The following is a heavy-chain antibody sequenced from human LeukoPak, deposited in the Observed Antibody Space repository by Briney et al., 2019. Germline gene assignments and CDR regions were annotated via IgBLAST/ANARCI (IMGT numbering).Heavy chain of an antibody. CDR2: IKQDGSEK. D-gene: IGHD3-10*01. V-gene: IGHV3-7*01. J-gene: IGHJ6*02. CDR3: SRTRYGSGSYYNAFDV. Sequence: TGGSLRLSCAASGFTFSSYWMSWVRQAPGKGLEWVANIKQDGSEKYYVDSVKGRFTISRGNAKNSLYLQMNSLRAEDTAVYYCSRTRYGSGSYYNAFDVWGQGTTVTVSS. CDR1: GFTFSSYW.